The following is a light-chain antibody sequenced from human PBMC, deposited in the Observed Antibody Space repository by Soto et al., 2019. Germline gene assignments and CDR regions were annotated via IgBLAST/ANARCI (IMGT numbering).Light chain of an antibody. CDR3: QQSYRTPLT. Sequence: IQMTQSPSSLSASVGDRVTITCRASQSITTYLNWYQQKPGKAPKLLIYAASSLQSGVPSRFSGSGSGTDFTLTISSLQPEDFATYFCQQSYRTPLTFGGGTKVDI. CDR1: QSITTY. CDR2: AAS. J-gene: IGKJ4*01. V-gene: IGKV1-39*01.